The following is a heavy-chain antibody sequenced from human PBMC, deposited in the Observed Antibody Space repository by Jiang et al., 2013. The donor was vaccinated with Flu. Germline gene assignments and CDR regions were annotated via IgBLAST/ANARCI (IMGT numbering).Heavy chain of an antibody. CDR2: INPSGGST. D-gene: IGHD1-14*01. Sequence: GAEVKKPGASVKVSCKASGYIFTSYHIHWVRQAPGQGLEWMGIINPSGGSTNYAQKFQGRVTMTRDTSTSTVYMELSSLRSEDTAVYYCARGYGDFDYWGQGTLVTVSS. CDR3: ARGYGDFDY. CDR1: GYIFTSYH. V-gene: IGHV1-46*03. J-gene: IGHJ4*02.